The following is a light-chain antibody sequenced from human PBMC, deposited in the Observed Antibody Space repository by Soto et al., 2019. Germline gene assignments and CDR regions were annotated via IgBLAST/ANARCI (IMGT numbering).Light chain of an antibody. V-gene: IGKV1-39*01. CDR3: QLSYSTPGYT. J-gene: IGKJ2*01. CDR2: AAS. CDR1: QSISSY. Sequence: DIQMTQSPSSLSASVGDRVTITCRASQSISSYLNWYQQKPGKAPKLLIYAASSLQSGVPSRFSGIVSVTDFTPTISSLQPEDFVTFYWQLSYSTPGYTFGQGTKLEIK.